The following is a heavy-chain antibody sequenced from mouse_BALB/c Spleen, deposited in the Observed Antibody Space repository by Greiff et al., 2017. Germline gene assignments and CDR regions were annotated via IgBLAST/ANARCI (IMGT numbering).Heavy chain of an antibody. D-gene: IGHD2-3*01. V-gene: IGHV1-87*01. J-gene: IGHJ1*01. CDR1: GYTFTSYW. CDR2: IYPGDGDT. Sequence: QVQLKQSGAELARPGASVKLSCKASGYTFTSYWMQWVKQRPGQGLEWIGAIYPGDGDTRYTQKFKGKATLTADKSSSTAYMQLSSLASEDSAVYYCARGIYDGYYDGYFDVWGAGTTVTVSS. CDR3: ARGIYDGYYDGYFDV.